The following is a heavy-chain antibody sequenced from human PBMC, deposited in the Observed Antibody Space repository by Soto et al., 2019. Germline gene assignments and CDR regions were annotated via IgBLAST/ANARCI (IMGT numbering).Heavy chain of an antibody. CDR1: GYTFTSYA. CDR2: INAGNGNT. J-gene: IGHJ4*02. D-gene: IGHD5-18*01. CDR3: ARDPGYSYGYN. Sequence: QVQLVQSGAEVKKPGASVKVSCKASGYTFTSYAMHWVRQAPGQRLEWMGWINAGNGNTKYSQKIQGRVTITRDTSASTAYMELSSLSSEDTAVYYCARDPGYSYGYNWGQGTLVTVSS. V-gene: IGHV1-3*01.